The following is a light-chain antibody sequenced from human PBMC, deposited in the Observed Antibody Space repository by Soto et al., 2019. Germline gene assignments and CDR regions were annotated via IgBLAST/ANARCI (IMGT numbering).Light chain of an antibody. CDR3: QSYDSSLSGSNV. V-gene: IGLV1-40*01. J-gene: IGLJ1*01. CDR2: GNS. Sequence: QSALTQSPSVSGAPGQRVTISCTGSSSNIGAGYDVHWYQQLPGTAPKLLIYGNSNRPSGVPDRFSGSKSGTSASLAITGLQAEDEADYYCQSYDSSLSGSNVFGTGTKLTVL. CDR1: SSNIGAGYD.